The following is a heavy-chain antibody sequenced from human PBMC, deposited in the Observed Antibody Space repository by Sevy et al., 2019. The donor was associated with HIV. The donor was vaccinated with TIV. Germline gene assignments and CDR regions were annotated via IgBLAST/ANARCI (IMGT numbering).Heavy chain of an antibody. V-gene: IGHV3-11*06. D-gene: IGHD1-7*01. CDR3: AGDRRNYSGQYFDF. J-gene: IGHJ4*02. CDR1: GFIFSDYY. Sequence: GGSLRLSCAASGFIFSDYYMSWIRQSPGKGLEWVSDISSGTTHRKYADSVKGRFTISRNNAKNSLYLQMNSLTVEDTAVYYCAGDRRNYSGQYFDFWGQGTLVTVSS. CDR2: ISSGTTHR.